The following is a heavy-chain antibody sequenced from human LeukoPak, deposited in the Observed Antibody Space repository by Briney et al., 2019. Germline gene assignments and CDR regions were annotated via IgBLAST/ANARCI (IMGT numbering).Heavy chain of an antibody. V-gene: IGHV4-34*01. Sequence: WETLSLTCAVYGGSFRGYYWSWIRQPPGKGLEWIGEINHSGSTNYNPSLKSRVTILVDTSKNQFSLNLNSVTATDTAVYYCARHYGPWGQGTLVTVSS. J-gene: IGHJ4*02. CDR2: INHSGST. D-gene: IGHD3-16*01. CDR1: GGSFRGYY. CDR3: ARHYGP.